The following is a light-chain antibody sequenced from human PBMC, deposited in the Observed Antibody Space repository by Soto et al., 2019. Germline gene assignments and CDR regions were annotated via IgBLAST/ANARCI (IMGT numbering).Light chain of an antibody. CDR3: QQSSRPPIT. CDR1: QNINNF. V-gene: IGKV1-39*01. Sequence: DIQMTQYPSSLSASVGDRITITCRASQNINNFLNWYQQKPGKAPKLLIYETSSLQSGVPSRFSGSGSGTGFTLTISSLQPEDFATYYCQQSSRPPITFGQGTRLEIK. CDR2: ETS. J-gene: IGKJ5*01.